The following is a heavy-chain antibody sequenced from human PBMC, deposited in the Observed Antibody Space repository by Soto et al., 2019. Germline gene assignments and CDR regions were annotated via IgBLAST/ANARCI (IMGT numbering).Heavy chain of an antibody. J-gene: IGHJ4*02. D-gene: IGHD3-16*01. CDR3: ARLGFVGEGDF. V-gene: IGHV3-23*01. CDR1: GFDFSSYA. CDR2: ISGSGVPT. Sequence: GGSLRLSCAASGFDFSSYAMSWVRQAPGKGLECISLISGSGVPTLYAESVKGRFSVSRDNSKDTLFLEMNNLGVDDTAMSYCARLGFVGEGDFWGQGILDTVSS.